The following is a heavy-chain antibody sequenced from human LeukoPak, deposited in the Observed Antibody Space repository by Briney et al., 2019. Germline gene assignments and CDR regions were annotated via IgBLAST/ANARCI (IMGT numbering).Heavy chain of an antibody. CDR2: IYYSGST. CDR3: ARGYGDYPYYFDY. V-gene: IGHV4-61*08. D-gene: IGHD4-17*01. Sequence: SETLSLTCTVSGVSISNGDHYWSWIRQHPGKGLEWIGHIYYSGSTNYNPSLKSRVTISVDTSKNQFSLKLSSVTAADTAVYYCARGYGDYPYYFDYWGQGTLATVSS. CDR1: GVSISNGDHY. J-gene: IGHJ4*02.